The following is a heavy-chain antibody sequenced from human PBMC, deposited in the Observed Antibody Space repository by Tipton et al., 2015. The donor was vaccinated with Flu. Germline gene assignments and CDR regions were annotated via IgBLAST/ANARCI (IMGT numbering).Heavy chain of an antibody. CDR3: ASSKYQNYAGVAY. D-gene: IGHD3-10*01. CDR2: IYDSGST. V-gene: IGHV4-39*07. J-gene: IGHJ4*02. CDR1: GGPLINTAYY. Sequence: TLSLTCTVSGGPLINTAYYWGWIRQTPEKGLEWIGSIYDSGSTYYNPSLEGRVTLSLRTSQSQFSLRLTHVTAADTAVYFCASSKYQNYAGVAYWGQGTLVTVSS.